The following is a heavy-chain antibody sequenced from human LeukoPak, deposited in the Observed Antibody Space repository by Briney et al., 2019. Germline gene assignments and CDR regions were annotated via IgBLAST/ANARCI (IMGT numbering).Heavy chain of an antibody. CDR3: ARRKGRGYSYGGIDY. CDR1: GGSFSGYY. Sequence: SSETLSLTCAVYGGSFSGYYWSWIRQPPGKGLEWIGEINHSGSTNYNPSLKSRVTISVDTSKNQFSLKLSSVTAADTAVYYCARRKGRGYSYGGIDYWGQGTLVTVSS. CDR2: INHSGST. D-gene: IGHD5-18*01. V-gene: IGHV4-34*01. J-gene: IGHJ4*02.